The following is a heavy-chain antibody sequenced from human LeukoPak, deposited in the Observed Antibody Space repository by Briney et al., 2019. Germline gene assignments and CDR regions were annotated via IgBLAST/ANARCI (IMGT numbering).Heavy chain of an antibody. D-gene: IGHD4-11*01. CDR3: ARHGSGLQYPLDY. J-gene: IGHJ4*02. CDR1: GGSISSSSYY. V-gene: IGHV4-39*01. CDR2: IYYSGST. Sequence: SETLSLTCTVSGGSISSSSYYWGWIRQPPGKGLEWIGSIYYSGSTYYNPSLKSRVTISVDTSKNQFSLKLSSVTAADTAVYYCARHGSGLQYPLDYWGQGTLVTVSS.